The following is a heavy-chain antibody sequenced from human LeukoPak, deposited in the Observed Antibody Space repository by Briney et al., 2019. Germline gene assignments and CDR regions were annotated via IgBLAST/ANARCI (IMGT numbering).Heavy chain of an antibody. CDR1: GFTFTTYG. CDR3: ATESGTYSGTCFDH. CDR2: IRSDGSSQ. Sequence: GGSLRLSCAASGFTFTTYGMHWVRQAPGKGLEWVAFIRSDGSSQYYADSVKGRFTISRDNSKNTLYLQMNSLRAEDTAVYFCATESGTYSGTCFDHWGQGTLVTVSS. D-gene: IGHD1-26*01. V-gene: IGHV3-30*02. J-gene: IGHJ4*02.